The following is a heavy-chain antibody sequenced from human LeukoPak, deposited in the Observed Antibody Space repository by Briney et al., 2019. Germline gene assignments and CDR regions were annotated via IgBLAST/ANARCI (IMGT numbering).Heavy chain of an antibody. V-gene: IGHV3-15*01. J-gene: IGHJ4*02. CDR3: TTDPPGAY. Sequence: GGSLRLSCAASGFTFSNDWMSWVRQAPGKGLEWVGRIKLKADGGPTDYAAPVKGRFTVSRDDSQNTLYLQMNSLKTEDTAVYYCTTDPPGAYWGQGPLVTVSS. CDR2: IKLKADGGPT. CDR1: GFTFSNDW. D-gene: IGHD1-26*01.